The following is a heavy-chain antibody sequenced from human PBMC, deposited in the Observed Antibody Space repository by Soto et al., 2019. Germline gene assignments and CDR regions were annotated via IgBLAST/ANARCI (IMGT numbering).Heavy chain of an antibody. CDR2: IYPGDSDT. CDR1: GYSFTSYW. V-gene: IGHV5-51*01. Sequence: PGESLKISCKGSGYSFTSYWIGWVRQMPGKGLEWMGIIYPGDSDTRYSPSFQGQVTISADKSISTAYLQWSSLKASDTAMYYCARHGGQVVSYSNYHYYMDVWGKGTTVTVSS. D-gene: IGHD6-6*01. J-gene: IGHJ6*03. CDR3: ARHGGQVVSYSNYHYYMDV.